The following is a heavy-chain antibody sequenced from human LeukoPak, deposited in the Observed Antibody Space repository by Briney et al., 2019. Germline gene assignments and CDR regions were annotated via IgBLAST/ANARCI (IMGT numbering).Heavy chain of an antibody. CDR3: ARNPPDRYSSSWNYMDV. Sequence: NPGGSLRLSCVASGFTFSDCYMNWIRQAPGKGLEWVSYISSSGNTINYADSVKGRFTISRDNAKNSLYLQMNSLRAEDTAVYYCARNPPDRYSSSWNYMDVWGKGTTVTVSS. D-gene: IGHD6-13*01. V-gene: IGHV3-11*01. CDR2: ISSSGNTI. CDR1: GFTFSDCY. J-gene: IGHJ6*03.